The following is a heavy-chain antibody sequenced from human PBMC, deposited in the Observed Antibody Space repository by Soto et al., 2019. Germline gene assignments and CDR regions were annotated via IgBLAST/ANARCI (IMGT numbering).Heavy chain of an antibody. D-gene: IGHD6-13*01. CDR2: IYWDDDK. Sequence: QITLKESGPTLVKPTQTLTLTCTFSGFSLSTSGVAVGWIRQPPGKAPEWLALIYWDDDKRYSPSLKSRVTXTXDXLRNQVVLTITNMDPVDTAIYYCVHSEIEAAGPFDYWGQGTLVTVSS. V-gene: IGHV2-5*02. J-gene: IGHJ4*02. CDR1: GFSLSTSGVA. CDR3: VHSEIEAAGPFDY.